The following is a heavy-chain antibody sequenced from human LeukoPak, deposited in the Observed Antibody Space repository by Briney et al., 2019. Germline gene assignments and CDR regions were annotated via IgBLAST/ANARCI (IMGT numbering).Heavy chain of an antibody. CDR1: GFTFSSYW. J-gene: IGHJ4*02. Sequence: PGGSLRLSCAASGFTFSSYWMHWVRQAPGKGLVWVSRVSSDGSSTTYADSVKGRFTGSRDNTKNTLYLQMNGLRAEDTAVYYCVRDAWMASTPLDYWGQGTPVTVSS. CDR2: VSSDGSST. D-gene: IGHD5-24*01. CDR3: VRDAWMASTPLDY. V-gene: IGHV3-74*01.